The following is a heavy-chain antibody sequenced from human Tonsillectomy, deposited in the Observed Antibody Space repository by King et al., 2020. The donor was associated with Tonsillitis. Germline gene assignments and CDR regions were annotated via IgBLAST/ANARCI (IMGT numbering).Heavy chain of an antibody. CDR2: ISYDGNNK. CDR1: GVTFSRYP. V-gene: IGHV3-30-3*01. J-gene: IGHJ4*02. D-gene: IGHD1-26*01. CDR3: ARAKLDIPGSYYLDY. Sequence: VQLVESEGGVVQPGRSLRLSCAASGVTFSRYPMHWVRQAPGKGLEWVAIISYDGNNKYYADSVKGRFTISRDNSKNTLSLQMNSLRAEDTAVYYCARAKLDIPGSYYLDYWSQGTLVTVSS.